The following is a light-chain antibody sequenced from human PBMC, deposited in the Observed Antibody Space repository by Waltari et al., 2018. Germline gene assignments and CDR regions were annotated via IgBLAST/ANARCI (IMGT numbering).Light chain of an antibody. CDR2: AAS. CDR3: QQYGSSPHT. Sequence: AIRITQSPSSLSASTGDRVTITCRASQGISSYLAWYQQKPGKAPKFLIYAASTLQSGVPSRFSGSGSGTDFTLTISSLEPEDFAVYYCQQYGSSPHTFGQGTKLE. V-gene: IGKV1-8*01. J-gene: IGKJ2*01. CDR1: QGISSY.